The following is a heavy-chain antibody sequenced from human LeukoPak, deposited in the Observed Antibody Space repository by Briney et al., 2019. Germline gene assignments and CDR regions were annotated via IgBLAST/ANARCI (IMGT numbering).Heavy chain of an antibody. J-gene: IGHJ3*02. CDR3: ARDKGRDSGSYLNAFDI. V-gene: IGHV4-59*01. CDR1: GVSISTYY. Sequence: SETLSLTCTVSGVSISTYYWSWIRQPPGKGLEWIGYIYSSGSTDCNPSLKSRVTISVDTSKNQFSLKLSSVTAADTAVYYCARDKGRDSGSYLNAFDIWGQGTTVTVSS. D-gene: IGHD1-26*01. CDR2: IYSSGST.